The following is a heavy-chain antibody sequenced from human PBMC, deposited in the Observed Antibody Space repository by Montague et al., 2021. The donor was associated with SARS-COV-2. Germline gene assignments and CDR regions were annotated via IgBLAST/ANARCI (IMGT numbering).Heavy chain of an antibody. CDR1: GGFISSSY. V-gene: IGHV4-4*07. J-gene: IGHJ4*02. CDR2: IYTSGST. Sequence: SETLSLTCTVPGGFISSSYWSWIRQPAGKGLEWFGRIYTSGSTNYNPSLKSRVTISVDTSKNQFPLKLSSVTAADTAVYYCARADFWSGYLYFDYWGQGTLVTVSS. CDR3: ARADFWSGYLYFDY. D-gene: IGHD3-3*01.